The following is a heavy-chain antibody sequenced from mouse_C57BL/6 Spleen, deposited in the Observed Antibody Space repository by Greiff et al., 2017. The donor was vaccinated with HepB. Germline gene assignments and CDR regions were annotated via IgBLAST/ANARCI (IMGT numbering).Heavy chain of an antibody. CDR3: STVVATNDY. V-gene: IGHV1-7*01. J-gene: IGHJ2*01. CDR1: GYTFTSYW. CDR2: INPSSGYT. D-gene: IGHD1-1*01. Sequence: QVQLKESGAELAKPGASVKLSCKASGYTFTSYWMHWVKQRPGQGLEWIGYINPSSGYTKYNQKFKDKATLTADKSSSTAYMQLSSLTYEDSAVYYCSTVVATNDYWGQGTTRTVSS.